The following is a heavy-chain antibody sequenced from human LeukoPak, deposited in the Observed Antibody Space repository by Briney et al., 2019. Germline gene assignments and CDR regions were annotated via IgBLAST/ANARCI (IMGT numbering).Heavy chain of an antibody. CDR1: GFTFSSYA. V-gene: IGHV3-33*08. J-gene: IGHJ5*02. CDR2: IWYDGSNK. Sequence: PGGSLRLSCAASGFTFSSYAMHWVRQAPGKGLEWVAVIWYDGSNKYYADSVKGRFTISRDNSKNTLYLQMNSLRAEDTAVYYCAREGAYDSSGPPHGSDPWGQGTLVTVSS. CDR3: AREGAYDSSGPPHGSDP. D-gene: IGHD3-22*01.